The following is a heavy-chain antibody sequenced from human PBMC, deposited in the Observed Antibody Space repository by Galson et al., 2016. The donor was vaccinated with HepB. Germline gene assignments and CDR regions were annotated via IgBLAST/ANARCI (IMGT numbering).Heavy chain of an antibody. V-gene: IGHV3-9*01. J-gene: IGHJ3*02. CDR1: GFSFDDFA. D-gene: IGHD5-24*01. Sequence: SLRLSCAASGFSFDDFAMHWVRQAPGKGLEWVSGISWNGGSMDYADSVKGRFTISRDNAKNSLYLQMNSLRAEDTAVYYCARDVSGDGHTDAFDIWGQGTMVTVSS. CDR2: ISWNGGSM. CDR3: ARDVSGDGHTDAFDI.